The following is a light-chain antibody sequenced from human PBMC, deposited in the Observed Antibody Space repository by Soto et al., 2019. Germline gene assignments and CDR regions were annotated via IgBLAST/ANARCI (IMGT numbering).Light chain of an antibody. CDR1: SSDVGGYNY. CDR3: MSYAGGNSVT. Sequence: QSALTQPRSVSGSPGQSVTISCTGTSSDVGGYNYVSWYQQHPGKAPKLLIYEVTKRPSGVPDRFSASKSGNSASLTVSGLQDEDEADYYCMSYAGGNSVTFGGGTKVTVL. CDR2: EVT. J-gene: IGLJ2*01. V-gene: IGLV2-11*01.